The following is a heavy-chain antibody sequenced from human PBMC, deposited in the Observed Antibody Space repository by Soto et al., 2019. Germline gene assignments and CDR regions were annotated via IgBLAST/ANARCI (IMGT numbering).Heavy chain of an antibody. Sequence: LSLTCIVSGDSIRSVSYFWGWMRQSPGKGPEWVGTIYYSGTTHYNLPVKSRVSISVDTSKNQFSLTLKSVTVADSAVYYCASGTSKSTGYNAWGQGALVTVSS. CDR1: GDSIRSVSYF. J-gene: IGHJ5*02. D-gene: IGHD2-8*02. V-gene: IGHV4-39*01. CDR2: IYYSGTT. CDR3: ASGTSKSTGYNA.